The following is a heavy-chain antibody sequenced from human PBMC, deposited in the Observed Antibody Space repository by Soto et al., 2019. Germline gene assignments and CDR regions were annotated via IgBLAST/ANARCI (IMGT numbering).Heavy chain of an antibody. CDR2: ISSSSSTI. CDR3: ARVIWSGHLTSDL. Sequence: EVQVVESGGGLVQPGGSLRLSCAASGFTFSSNSMNWVRQAPGKGLEWISYISSSSSTIYADSVKGRFTISRDNAKNSLYLQMNSLRDEDTAVYYCARVIWSGHLTSDLWGQGNLVTVSS. J-gene: IGHJ5*02. D-gene: IGHD3-3*01. CDR1: GFTFSSNS. V-gene: IGHV3-48*02.